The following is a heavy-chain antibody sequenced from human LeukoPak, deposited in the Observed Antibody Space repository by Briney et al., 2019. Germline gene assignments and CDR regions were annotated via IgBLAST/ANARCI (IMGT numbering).Heavy chain of an antibody. D-gene: IGHD3-22*01. CDR1: GFTFSSYW. CDR3: ARDGYYYDSSGIGDY. V-gene: IGHV3-7*01. Sequence: GESLRLSCAASGFTFSSYWMSWVRQAPGKGLEWVANIKQDGSEKYYVDSVKGRFTISRDNAKNSLYLQMNSLRAEDTAVYYCARDGYYYDSSGIGDYWGQGTLVTVSS. J-gene: IGHJ4*02. CDR2: IKQDGSEK.